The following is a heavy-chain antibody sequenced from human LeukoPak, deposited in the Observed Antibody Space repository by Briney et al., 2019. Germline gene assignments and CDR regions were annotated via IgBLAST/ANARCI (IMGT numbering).Heavy chain of an antibody. CDR3: ARVPVYYYYMDV. J-gene: IGHJ6*03. CDR1: GFTVSSNY. CDR2: IYSGGST. D-gene: IGHD4-11*01. Sequence: PGGSLRLSCAASGFTVSSNYMSWVRQAPGKGLEWVSVIYSGGSTYYADSVKGRFTISRDNSKNTLYLQMNSLRAEDTAVYYCARVPVYYYYMDVWGKGTTVPVSS. V-gene: IGHV3-53*01.